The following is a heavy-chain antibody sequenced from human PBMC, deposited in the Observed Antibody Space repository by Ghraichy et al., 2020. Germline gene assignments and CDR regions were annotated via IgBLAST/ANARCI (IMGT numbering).Heavy chain of an antibody. CDR3: ARDSSSSWYGGNWLDP. CDR2: INPNSGGT. J-gene: IGHJ5*02. V-gene: IGHV1-2*02. D-gene: IGHD6-13*01. Sequence: MGWINPNSGGTNYAQKFQGRVTMTRDTSIRTAYMELSRLSSDDTAVYYCARDSSSSWYGGNWLDPCGQGTLVTVSS.